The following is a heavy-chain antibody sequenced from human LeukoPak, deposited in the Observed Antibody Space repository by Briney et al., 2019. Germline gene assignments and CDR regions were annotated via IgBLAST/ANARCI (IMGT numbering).Heavy chain of an antibody. CDR3: ARDRLGYSSSWYTDAPYYYYYMDV. D-gene: IGHD6-13*01. CDR2: ISGSGGST. V-gene: IGHV3-23*01. J-gene: IGHJ6*03. CDR1: GFTFSSYA. Sequence: GGSLRLSCAASGFTFSSYAMSWVRQAPGKGLEWGSAISGSGGSTYYADSVKGRFTISRDNSKNTLYLQMNSLRAEDTAVYYCARDRLGYSSSWYTDAPYYYYYMDVWGKGTTVTISS.